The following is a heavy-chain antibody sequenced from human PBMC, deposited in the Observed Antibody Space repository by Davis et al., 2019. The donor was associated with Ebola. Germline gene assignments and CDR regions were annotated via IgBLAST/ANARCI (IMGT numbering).Heavy chain of an antibody. CDR1: GYSFTSYW. V-gene: IGHV5-51*01. Sequence: GGSLRLSCKGSGYSFTSYWIGWVRQMPGKGLEWMGIIYPGDSDTRYSPSFQGQVTLPADNSISTAYLQWSSLMASDTAMYYCASRLGSGLGYGMDVWCQGTTVTVSS. D-gene: IGHD6-19*01. J-gene: IGHJ6*02. CDR3: ASRLGSGLGYGMDV. CDR2: IYPGDSDT.